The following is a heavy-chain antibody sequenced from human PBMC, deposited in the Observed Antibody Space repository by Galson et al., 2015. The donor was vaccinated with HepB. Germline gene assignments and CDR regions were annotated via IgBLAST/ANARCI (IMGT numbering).Heavy chain of an antibody. CDR2: LSGSGVAT. J-gene: IGHJ4*02. CDR3: AKVGPTGNQWSAFDY. V-gene: IGHV3-23*01. CDR1: GFTFSSYA. Sequence: SLRLSCAASGFTFSSYAMSWVRRAPGKGLEWVSGLSGSGVATYYADSVKGRFTISRDNSKNMLYLQMNSLRAEDTALYYCAKVGPTGNQWSAFDYWGQGTLVTVSS. D-gene: IGHD2-15*01.